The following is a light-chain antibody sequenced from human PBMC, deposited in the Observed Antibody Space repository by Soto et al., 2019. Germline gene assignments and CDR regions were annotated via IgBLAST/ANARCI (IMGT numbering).Light chain of an antibody. Sequence: QSVLTQPPSASRTPGQRVTIPCSGSSSDIGSNSVNWYQQLPGAAPRLLIYANDHRPSGVPDRFSASKSGTSASLAISGVRSEDEAFYYCATWSDGLKGWVFGGGTQLTVL. CDR2: AND. J-gene: IGLJ3*02. V-gene: IGLV1-44*01. CDR1: SSDIGSNS. CDR3: ATWSDGLKGWV.